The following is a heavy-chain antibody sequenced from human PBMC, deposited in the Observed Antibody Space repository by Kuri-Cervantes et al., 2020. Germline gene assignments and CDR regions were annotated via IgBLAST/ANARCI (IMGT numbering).Heavy chain of an antibody. J-gene: IGHJ2*01. CDR2: ISGSGGST. Sequence: GESLKISCAASGFTFDDYAMHWVRQAPGKGLEWVSAISGSGGSTYYADSVKGRFTISRDNAKNSPYLQMNSLRDEDTAVYYCARDVSVTASYPYWYFDLWGRGTLVTDSS. CDR3: ARDVSVTASYPYWYFDL. D-gene: IGHD2-21*02. V-gene: IGHV3-23*01. CDR1: GFTFDDYA.